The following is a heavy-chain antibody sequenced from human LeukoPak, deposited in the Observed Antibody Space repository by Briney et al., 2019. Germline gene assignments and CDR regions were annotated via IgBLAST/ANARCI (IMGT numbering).Heavy chain of an antibody. CDR3: ARTRYYDSSGYYGMDV. D-gene: IGHD3-22*01. CDR2: MYHNGST. CDR1: GGSISSISYY. Sequence: SETLSLTCTVSGGSISSISYYWGWIRQPPGRGLEWIGSMYHNGSTYYNPSLTSRVTISVDTSKNQFSLKLSSVTAADTAVYYCARTRYYDSSGYYGMDVWGKGTTVTVSS. J-gene: IGHJ6*04. V-gene: IGHV4-39*07.